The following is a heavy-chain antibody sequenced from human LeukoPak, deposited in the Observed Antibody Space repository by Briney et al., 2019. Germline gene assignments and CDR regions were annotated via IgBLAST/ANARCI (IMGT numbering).Heavy chain of an antibody. CDR2: INPNSGGT. J-gene: IGHJ6*03. Sequence: GASVKVSCKASGYTFTGYYMHWVRQAPGQGLEWMGWINPNSGGTNYAQKFQGRVTMTRDTSISTAYMELSRLRSDDTAVYYCARDHYYGSGSYYYYYYYMDVWGKGTTVTISS. CDR3: ARDHYYGSGSYYYYYYYMDV. D-gene: IGHD3-10*01. CDR1: GYTFTGYY. V-gene: IGHV1-2*02.